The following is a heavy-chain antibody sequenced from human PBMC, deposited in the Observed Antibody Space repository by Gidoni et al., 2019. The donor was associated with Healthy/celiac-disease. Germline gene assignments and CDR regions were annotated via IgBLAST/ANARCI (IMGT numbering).Heavy chain of an antibody. D-gene: IGHD2-15*01. CDR3: AKGSHFSCSGGSCYRRGAYYGMDV. V-gene: IGHV3-30*18. CDR2: ISYDGSNK. Sequence: QVQLVESGGGVVHPGWSLSLSGADAGFTCRSFGMHWARRATGKGMEWVAVISYDGSNKYYADSVKGRFTISRDNSKNTLYLQMNSLRAEDTAVYYCAKGSHFSCSGGSCYRRGAYYGMDVWGQGTTVTVSS. CDR1: GFTCRSFG. J-gene: IGHJ6*02.